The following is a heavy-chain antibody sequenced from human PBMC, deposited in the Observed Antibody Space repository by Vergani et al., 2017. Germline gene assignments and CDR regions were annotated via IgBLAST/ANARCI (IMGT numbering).Heavy chain of an antibody. CDR1: GFTFSSYA. J-gene: IGHJ4*02. Sequence: EVQLLESGGGLVQPGGSLRLSCAASGFTFSSYAMRWVRQAPGKGLEWVSGISGSGDSTSYADAVKGRFTISRDNAKNTLYLQMNSLRAEDTAVYYGAKNVHQVYTPCVVDYWGQGTLVTVS. CDR3: AKNVHQVYTPCVVDY. V-gene: IGHV3-23*01. D-gene: IGHD2-8*01. CDR2: ISGSGDST.